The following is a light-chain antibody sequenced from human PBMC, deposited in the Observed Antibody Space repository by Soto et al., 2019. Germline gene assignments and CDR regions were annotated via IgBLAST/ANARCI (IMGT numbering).Light chain of an antibody. CDR2: LGS. CDR1: QSLLHSNGYNY. Sequence: DIVMTQSPLSLPVTPGEPASISCRSSQSLLHSNGYNYLDWYLQKPGQSPQLLIYLGSNRASGVTDRFSGSGSGTDFTLKTSRVEAENVGVYYCLQALQTSWTFGQRTKVEIK. J-gene: IGKJ1*01. V-gene: IGKV2-28*01. CDR3: LQALQTSWT.